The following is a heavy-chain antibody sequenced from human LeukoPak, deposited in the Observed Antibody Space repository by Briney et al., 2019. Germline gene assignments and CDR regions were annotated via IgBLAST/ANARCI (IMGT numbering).Heavy chain of an antibody. CDR3: ASFTILGRLYAFDI. CDR1: GYSISSGYY. D-gene: IGHD3-3*01. Sequence: PSETLSLTCAVSGYSISSGYYWGWIRQPPGKGLEWIGSIYRSGSTYYNPSLKSRATLSVDTSKNQFSLKLSSVTAADTAVYYCASFTILGRLYAFDIWGQGTMVTVSS. V-gene: IGHV4-38-2*01. CDR2: IYRSGST. J-gene: IGHJ3*02.